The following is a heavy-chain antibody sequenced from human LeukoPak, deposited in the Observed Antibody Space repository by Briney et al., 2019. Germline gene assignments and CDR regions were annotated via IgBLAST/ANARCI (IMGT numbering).Heavy chain of an antibody. J-gene: IGHJ4*02. D-gene: IGHD3-22*01. Sequence: SETLSLTCTVSGGSISSYYWSWLRQPTGKGLEWIGYIYYSGSTNYNPSLKSRVTISVDTSKNHFSLKLSSVTAADTAVYYCARLYDSSGYYYPFDYWGQGTLVTVSS. CDR3: ARLYDSSGYYYPFDY. CDR1: GGSISSYY. V-gene: IGHV4-59*08. CDR2: IYYSGST.